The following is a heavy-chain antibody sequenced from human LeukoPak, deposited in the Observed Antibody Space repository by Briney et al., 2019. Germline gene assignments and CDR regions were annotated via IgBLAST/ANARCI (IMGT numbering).Heavy chain of an antibody. CDR3: AKGTGYNPFFDYYYYMDV. V-gene: IGHV3-48*01. CDR2: ISSSSSTI. Sequence: GGSLRLSCAASGFTFSSYSMNWVRQAPGKGLEWVSYISSSSSTIYYADSVKGRFTISRDNSKSTLYLQMNNLRADDTAVYYCAKGTGYNPFFDYYYYMDVWGKGTTVTVSS. J-gene: IGHJ6*03. CDR1: GFTFSSYS. D-gene: IGHD1-14*01.